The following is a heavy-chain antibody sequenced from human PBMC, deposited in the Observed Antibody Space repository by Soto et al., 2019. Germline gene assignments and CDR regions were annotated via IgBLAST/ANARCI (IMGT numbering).Heavy chain of an antibody. CDR3: ARGLLLVIDGNWFDP. CDR1: GFTFSSYA. D-gene: IGHD3-9*01. Sequence: GGSLSLSCSASGFTFSSYAMSWVRQAPGKGLEWVSAISGSDGSTYYADSVRGRFTISRDNSKNTLYLRMNSLRAEDTAVYYCARGLLLVIDGNWFDPWGQGTLVTV. CDR2: ISGSDGST. J-gene: IGHJ5*02. V-gene: IGHV3-23*01.